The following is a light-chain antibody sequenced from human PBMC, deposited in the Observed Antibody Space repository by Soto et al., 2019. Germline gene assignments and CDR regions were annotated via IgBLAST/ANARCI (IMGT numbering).Light chain of an antibody. J-gene: IGLJ3*02. CDR3: NSYTSSSTWV. CDR2: DVS. Sequence: QSALTQPASVSGSPGQSITISCTGTSSDVGGYNYVSWYQHHPGKAPKLMIYDVSNRPSGVSNRFSGSKSGNTASLTISGLQAEDEADYYCNSYTSSSTWVFGGGTKLTVL. V-gene: IGLV2-14*03. CDR1: SSDVGGYNY.